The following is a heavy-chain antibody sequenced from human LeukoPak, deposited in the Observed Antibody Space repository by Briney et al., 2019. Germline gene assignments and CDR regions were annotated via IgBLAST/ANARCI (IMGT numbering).Heavy chain of an antibody. V-gene: IGHV1-46*01. D-gene: IGHD5-24*01. J-gene: IGHJ3*02. CDR3: ARIRDGYNDAYDI. CDR1: GYTFTNYY. Sequence: ASVKVSCKASGYTFTNYYIHWVRQAPGQGLEWMGLINPGGDNANYAQNFQGRVTMTRDTSASTVYMELSSLRSEDTAIYYCARIRDGYNDAYDIWGQGTVVTVPS. CDR2: INPGGDNA.